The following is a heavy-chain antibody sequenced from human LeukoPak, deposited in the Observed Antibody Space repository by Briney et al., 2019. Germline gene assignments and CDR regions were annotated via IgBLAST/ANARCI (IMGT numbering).Heavy chain of an antibody. CDR3: ARVTGSSWYFDY. D-gene: IGHD6-13*01. J-gene: IGHJ4*02. CDR2: IYYSGST. Sequence: SETLSLTCTVSGGSISSSSYYWGWIRQPPGKGLEWIGSIYYSGSTYYNPSLKSRVTISVDTSKNQFSLKLSSVTAADTAVYYCARVTGSSWYFDYWGQGTLVTVSS. CDR1: GGSISSSSYY. V-gene: IGHV4-39*07.